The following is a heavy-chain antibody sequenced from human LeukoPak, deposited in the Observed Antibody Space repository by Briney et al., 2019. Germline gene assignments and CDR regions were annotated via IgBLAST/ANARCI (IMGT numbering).Heavy chain of an antibody. Sequence: SETLSLTCTVFGASISSGSYYWSWIRQPAGKGLEWIGRIHTSRSTNYNLSLKSRVTISIDTSKNEFSLKLSSVTAADTAVYYCARDSPMSYYYYYMDVWGKGTTVTISS. CDR3: ARDSPMSYYYYYMDV. V-gene: IGHV4-61*02. J-gene: IGHJ6*03. CDR1: GASISSGSYY. CDR2: IHTSRST.